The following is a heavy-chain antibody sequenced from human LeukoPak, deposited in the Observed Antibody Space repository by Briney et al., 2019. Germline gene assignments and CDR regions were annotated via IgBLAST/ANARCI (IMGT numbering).Heavy chain of an antibody. CDR2: ISSSSSYI. CDR1: GFTFSSYS. D-gene: IGHD3-22*01. Sequence: PGGSLRLSCAASGFTFSSYSMNWVRQAPGKGLEWVSSISSSSSYIYYADSVKGRFTISRDNAKNSLYLQMNSLRAEDTAVYYCARDRATSYYYDSSGYPPSSFDIWGQGTMVTVSS. CDR3: ARDRATSYYYDSSGYPPSSFDI. V-gene: IGHV3-21*01. J-gene: IGHJ3*02.